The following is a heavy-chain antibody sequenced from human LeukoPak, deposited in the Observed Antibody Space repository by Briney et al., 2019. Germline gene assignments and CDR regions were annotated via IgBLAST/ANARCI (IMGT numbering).Heavy chain of an antibody. J-gene: IGHJ1*01. CDR3: AKDLNIVVVPAASAEYFQH. V-gene: IGHV3-30*18. CDR1: GFTFSSYG. CDR2: ISYDGSNK. D-gene: IGHD2-2*01. Sequence: GRSLRLSCAASGFTFSSYGMHWVRQAPGKGLEWVAVISYDGSNKYYADSVKGRFTISRDNPKNTLYLQMNSLRAEDTAVYYCAKDLNIVVVPAASAEYFQHWGQGTLVTVSS.